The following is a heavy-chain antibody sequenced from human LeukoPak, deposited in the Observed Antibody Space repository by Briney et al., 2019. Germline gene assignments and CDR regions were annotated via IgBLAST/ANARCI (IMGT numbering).Heavy chain of an antibody. V-gene: IGHV3-7*01. J-gene: IGHJ4*02. CDR1: GFTFSSYW. CDR2: KKEDGSEK. Sequence: GGSLRLSCAASGFTFSSYWMNWVRQAPGKGLEWVGKKKEDGSEKYYVDSVKGRLTISRDNAKNSTDLQMNSLRGEDTAVYYCARRYFDYWGQGTLVTVSS. CDR3: ARRYFDY.